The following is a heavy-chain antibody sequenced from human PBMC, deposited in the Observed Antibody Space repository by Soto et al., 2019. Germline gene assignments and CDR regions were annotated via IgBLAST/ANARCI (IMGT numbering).Heavy chain of an antibody. D-gene: IGHD6-13*01. Sequence: EVQLVESGGGLVKPGGSLRLSCAASGFTFSSYSMNWVRQAPGKGLEWVSSISSSSSYIYYADSVKGRFTISRDNAKNSPYLQMNSLRAEDTAVYYCARAPYRSSWYCDYWGQGTLVTVSS. CDR3: ARAPYRSSWYCDY. V-gene: IGHV3-21*01. CDR2: ISSSSSYI. J-gene: IGHJ4*02. CDR1: GFTFSSYS.